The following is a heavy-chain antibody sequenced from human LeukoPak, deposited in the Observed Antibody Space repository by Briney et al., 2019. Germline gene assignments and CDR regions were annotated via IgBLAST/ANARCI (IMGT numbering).Heavy chain of an antibody. CDR1: GGSFSGYY. D-gene: IGHD3-10*01. Sequence: SETLSLTCAVYGGSFSGYYWSWIRQPPGKGLEWIGEINHSGSTNYNPSLKSRVTISVDTSKNQFSLKLSSVTAADTAVYYCARAITMVRGVIEDYWGQGTLVTVSS. J-gene: IGHJ4*02. CDR2: INHSGST. CDR3: ARAITMVRGVIEDY. V-gene: IGHV4-34*01.